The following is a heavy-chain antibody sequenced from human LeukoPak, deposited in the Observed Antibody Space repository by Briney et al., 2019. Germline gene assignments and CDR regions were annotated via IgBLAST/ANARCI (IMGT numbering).Heavy chain of an antibody. CDR3: ARDLDCSGGSCYLHFDY. Sequence: GGSLRLSCAASRFTFSDYYMSGIRQAPGKGLEWVSYISSSGSTIYYADSVKGRFTISRDNAKNSLYLQMNSLRAEDTAVYYCARDLDCSGGSCYLHFDYWGQGTLVTVSS. CDR2: ISSSGSTI. J-gene: IGHJ4*02. V-gene: IGHV3-11*04. CDR1: RFTFSDYY. D-gene: IGHD2-15*01.